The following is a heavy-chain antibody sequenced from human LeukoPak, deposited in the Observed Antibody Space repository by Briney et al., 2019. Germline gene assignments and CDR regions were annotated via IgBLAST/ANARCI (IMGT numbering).Heavy chain of an antibody. Sequence: GGSLRLSCVGSGFTFRSHAMSWVRQAPEKGLEFVSGIYENGGTTYYADSVKGRFSISRDNSKNTLYLQMDSLRGEDTAVYYCAKDFRIGYSAHFDYWGQGALSPSPQ. CDR2: IYENGGTT. V-gene: IGHV3-23*01. J-gene: IGHJ4*02. CDR3: AKDFRIGYSAHFDY. CDR1: GFTFRSHA. D-gene: IGHD2-21*01.